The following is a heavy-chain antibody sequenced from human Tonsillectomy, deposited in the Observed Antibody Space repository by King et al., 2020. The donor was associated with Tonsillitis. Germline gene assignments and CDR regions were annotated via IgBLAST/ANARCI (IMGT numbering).Heavy chain of an antibody. CDR2: IITDTFNT. J-gene: IGHJ5*02. V-gene: IGHV1-18*01. CDR1: GDTFTRNA. CDR3: ARGSDYGDYGARWFDP. Sequence: QLVQSGGEVKKPGASVKVSCKASGDTFTRNAINWVRKAPGQWLEWMGWIITDTFNTKYAQKFHGRVTMTTDKPTSTPNMELRSRRSDDTAVYYCARGSDYGDYGARWFDPWGQGTLVTVSS. D-gene: IGHD4-17*01.